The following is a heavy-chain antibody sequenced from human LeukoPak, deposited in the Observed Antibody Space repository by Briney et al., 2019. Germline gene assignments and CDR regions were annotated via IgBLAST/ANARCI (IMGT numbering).Heavy chain of an antibody. J-gene: IGHJ4*02. CDR3: ARDQGIYNHRIIDS. CDR1: AYTFIIYG. CDR2: ISAYNGNT. V-gene: IGHV1-18*01. Sequence: ASLKVSFTASAYTFIIYGISWMRQAPGQGLEWMGWISAYNGNTNFAQEFQGRVTMTTDTSTRTASMELRSLRSDDTAVYYCARDQGIYNHRIIDSWGQGTLVTVSS. D-gene: IGHD5-12*01.